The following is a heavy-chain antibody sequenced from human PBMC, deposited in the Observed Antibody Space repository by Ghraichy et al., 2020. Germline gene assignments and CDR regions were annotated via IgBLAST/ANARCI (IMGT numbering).Heavy chain of an antibody. CDR2: ISVSGAST. D-gene: IGHD3-22*01. J-gene: IGHJ4*02. V-gene: IGHV3-23*01. CDR1: GFTFSNYA. CDR3: AKRGDGSGYYSMDY. Sequence: LSLTCAASGFTFSNYAMSWVRQAPGKGPEWVSAISVSGASTYYADSVKGRFTISRDNSKNTLYLQMISLRAEDTAVYYCAKRGDGSGYYSMDYWGQGTLVTVSS.